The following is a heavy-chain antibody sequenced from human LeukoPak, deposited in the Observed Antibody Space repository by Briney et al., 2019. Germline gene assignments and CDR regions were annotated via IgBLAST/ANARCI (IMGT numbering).Heavy chain of an antibody. Sequence: PSETLSLTCTVSGGSISSYYWNWIRQPPGKGLEWIGYIYYSGSTNYNPSLKSRVTISVDTSKNQFSLKLNSVTAADTAVYYCARDSSTVTTRHFDYWGQGTLVTVSS. V-gene: IGHV4-59*01. CDR2: IYYSGST. D-gene: IGHD4-17*01. CDR1: GGSISSYY. J-gene: IGHJ4*02. CDR3: ARDSSTVTTRHFDY.